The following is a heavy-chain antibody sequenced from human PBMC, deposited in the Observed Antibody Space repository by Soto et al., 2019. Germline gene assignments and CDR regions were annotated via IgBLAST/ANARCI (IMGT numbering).Heavy chain of an antibody. CDR3: ARDTDYHDTSGYPPPDAFDI. Sequence: GASVKVSCKASGVTFSSYAMSWVRQAPLQVLEWMVGIIPIFGTANYAQKFQGRVTITADESTSTAYMELSSLRSEDTAVYYCARDTDYHDTSGYPPPDAFDIWGPGTMVTVSS. V-gene: IGHV1-69*13. D-gene: IGHD3-22*01. CDR1: GVTFSSYA. J-gene: IGHJ3*02. CDR2: IIPIFGTA.